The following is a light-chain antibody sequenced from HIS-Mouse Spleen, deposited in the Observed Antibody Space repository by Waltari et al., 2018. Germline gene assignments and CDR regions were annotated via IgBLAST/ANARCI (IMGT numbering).Light chain of an antibody. CDR3: SSYTSSSPL. CDR1: SSDVGGYNY. Sequence: QSALTQPASVSGSPGQSITISCTGTSSDVGGYNYVSWYPQHPGKAPKLMIYDVSKRPSGVSHRFSGSKSGNTASLTISGLQAEDEADYYCSSYTSSSPLFGGGTKLTVL. CDR2: DVS. V-gene: IGLV2-14*03. J-gene: IGLJ2*01.